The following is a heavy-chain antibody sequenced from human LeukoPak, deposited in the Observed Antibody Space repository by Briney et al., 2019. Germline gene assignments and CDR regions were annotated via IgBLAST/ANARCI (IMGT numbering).Heavy chain of an antibody. J-gene: IGHJ4*02. CDR3: ARHSTQLYSSGWYPDY. V-gene: IGHV5-51*01. CDR1: GYSFTSYW. Sequence: GESLKISCKGSGYSFTSYWIGWVRQMPGKGLEWMGIIYPGDSDTRYSPSFQGQVTISADKSISTAYLQWSSLKASDTAMYYCARHSTQLYSSGWYPDYWGQGTLVTVSS. D-gene: IGHD6-19*01. CDR2: IYPGDSDT.